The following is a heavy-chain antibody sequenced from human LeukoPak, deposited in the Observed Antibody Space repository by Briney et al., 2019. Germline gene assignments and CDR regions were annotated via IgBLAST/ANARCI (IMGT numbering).Heavy chain of an antibody. CDR1: GYTFTNYE. V-gene: IGHV1-8*01. CDR3: AREVRAFRELDFEDLSLYFDS. J-gene: IGHJ4*02. D-gene: IGHD3-16*02. CDR2: MNPSSGNT. Sequence: GASVKVSCKASGYTFTNYEINWVRQGTGQGLEWLGWMNPSSGNTGYAQKFLDRVTMTTDTSTSTAYRELRSLRSDDTAVYYCAREVRAFRELDFEDLSLYFDSWGQGTLVTVSS.